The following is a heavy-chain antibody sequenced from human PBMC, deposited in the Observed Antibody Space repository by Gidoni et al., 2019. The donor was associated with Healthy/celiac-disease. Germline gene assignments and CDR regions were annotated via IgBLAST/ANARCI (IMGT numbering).Heavy chain of an antibody. CDR1: GFTFSNAW. CDR2: IKSKTDGGTT. V-gene: IGHV3-15*01. Sequence: EVQLVESGGGLVKPGGSLRLSCADSGFTFSNAWMSWVRQAPGKGLECVGRIKSKTDGGTTDYAAPVKGRFTISRDDSKNTLYLQMNSLKTEDTAVYYCTTDPTLGYGDLYFDYWGQGTLVTVSS. CDR3: TTDPTLGYGDLYFDY. J-gene: IGHJ4*02. D-gene: IGHD4-17*01.